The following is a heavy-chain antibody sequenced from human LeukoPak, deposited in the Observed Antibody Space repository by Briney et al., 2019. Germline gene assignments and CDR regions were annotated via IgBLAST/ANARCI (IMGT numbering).Heavy chain of an antibody. CDR2: INSDGSST. CDR1: GFTFSSYW. CDR3: AREYGSGSQKGERYCYYYYMDV. Sequence: PGGSLRLSCAASGFTFSSYWMHWVRQAPGKGLVWVSRINSDGSSTSYADSVKGRFTISRDNAKNTLYLQMNSLRAEDTAVYYCAREYGSGSQKGERYCYYYYMDVWGKGTTVTISS. D-gene: IGHD3-10*01. V-gene: IGHV3-74*01. J-gene: IGHJ6*03.